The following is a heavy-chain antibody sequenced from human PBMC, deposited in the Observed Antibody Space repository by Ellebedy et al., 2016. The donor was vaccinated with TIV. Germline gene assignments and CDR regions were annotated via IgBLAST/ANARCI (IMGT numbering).Heavy chain of an antibody. V-gene: IGHV1-46*04. J-gene: IGHJ4*02. CDR3: ARVSSGSYEGDY. D-gene: IGHD1-26*01. Sequence: KLQGRVTMTRDTSTSTVYMELSSLRSEDTAMYYCARVSSGSYEGDYWGQGTLVTVSS.